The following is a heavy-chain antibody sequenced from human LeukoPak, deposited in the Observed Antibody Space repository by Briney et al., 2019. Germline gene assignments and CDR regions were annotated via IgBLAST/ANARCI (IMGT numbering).Heavy chain of an antibody. V-gene: IGHV3-9*01. J-gene: IGHJ4*02. CDR3: AKGSTVTTSHFDY. D-gene: IGHD4-17*01. Sequence: GGSLRLSCAASGFTFDDYAMPWVRQAPGKGLEWVSGISWNSGSIGYADSVKGRLTISRDNAKNSLYLQMNSLRAEDTALYYCAKGSTVTTSHFDYWGQGTLVTVSS. CDR2: ISWNSGSI. CDR1: GFTFDDYA.